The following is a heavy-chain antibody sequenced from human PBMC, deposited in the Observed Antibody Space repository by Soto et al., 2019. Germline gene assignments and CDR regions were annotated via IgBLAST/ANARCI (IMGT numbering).Heavy chain of an antibody. Sequence: PGGSLRLSCAASGFTFSSYGMHLVRQATGKGLEWVAVISYDGSNKYYADSVKGRFTISRDNSKNTLYLQMNSLRAEDTAVYYCANTGVAGTWFLDYWGQGTLVTVSS. CDR1: GFTFSSYG. V-gene: IGHV3-30*18. D-gene: IGHD6-19*01. CDR2: ISYDGSNK. J-gene: IGHJ4*02. CDR3: ANTGVAGTWFLDY.